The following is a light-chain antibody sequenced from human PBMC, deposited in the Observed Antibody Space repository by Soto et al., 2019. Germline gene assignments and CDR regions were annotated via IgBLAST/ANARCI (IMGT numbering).Light chain of an antibody. J-gene: IGLJ1*01. CDR3: RSYTSSSTCV. V-gene: IGLV2-14*01. CDR1: SSVVGGYNY. CDR2: DVS. Sequence: QSVLTQPASVSGSPGQSITISCTGTSSVVGGYNYVSWYQQHPGKAPKLMIYDVSNRPSGVSNRFSGSKSGNTASLTISGLQAEDEADYYCRSYTSSSTCVFGPGTKVTVL.